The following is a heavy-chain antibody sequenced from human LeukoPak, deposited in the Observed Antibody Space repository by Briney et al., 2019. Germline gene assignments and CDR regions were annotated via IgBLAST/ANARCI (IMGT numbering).Heavy chain of an antibody. J-gene: IGHJ4*02. D-gene: IGHD2-15*01. CDR2: IIPIFGTA. V-gene: IGHV1-69*13. CDR3: ARDQRPDCSGGSCYPFFDY. Sequence: GASVKVSCKASAGTCSSYAISWVRQAPGQGLEWMGGIIPIFGTANYAQKFQGRVTITADESTSTAYMELSSLRSEDTAVYYCARDQRPDCSGGSCYPFFDYWGQGTLVAVSS. CDR1: AGTCSSYA.